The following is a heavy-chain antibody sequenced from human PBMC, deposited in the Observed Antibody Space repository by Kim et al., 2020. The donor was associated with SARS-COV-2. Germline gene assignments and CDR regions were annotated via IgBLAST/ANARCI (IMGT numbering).Heavy chain of an antibody. J-gene: IGHJ6*04. D-gene: IGHD1-26*01. Sequence: YADSVKGRFTISRDNSKNTLYLQMNSLRAEDTAVYYCASNSGSYFLAIDVWGKGTTVTVSS. CDR3: ASNSGSYFLAIDV. V-gene: IGHV3-53*01.